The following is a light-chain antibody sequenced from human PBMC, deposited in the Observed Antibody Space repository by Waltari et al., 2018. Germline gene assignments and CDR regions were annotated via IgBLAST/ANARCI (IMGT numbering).Light chain of an antibody. CDR1: SKHLGGYNF. V-gene: IGLV2-11*01. J-gene: IGLJ2*01. CDR2: DVS. CDR3: CSYAGSYTVV. Sequence: QSALTQPRSVSGSPGQSVTIPCPGTSKHLGGYNFLSWYQQHPGKAPKLMIYDVSKRPSGVPDRFSASKSGNTASLTISGLQAEDEADYYCCSYAGSYTVVFGGGTKLTVL.